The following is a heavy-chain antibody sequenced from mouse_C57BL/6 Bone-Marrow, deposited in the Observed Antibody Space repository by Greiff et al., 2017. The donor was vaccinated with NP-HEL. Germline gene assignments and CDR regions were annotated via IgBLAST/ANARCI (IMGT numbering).Heavy chain of an antibody. CDR1: GFNIKDYY. CDR2: IDPEDGDT. CDR3: TFLVLRNYYAMDY. V-gene: IGHV14-1*01. Sequence: EVQLQESGAELVRPGASVKLSCTASGFNIKDYYMHWVKQRPEQGLEWIGRIDPEDGDTEYAPKFQGKATMTADTSSNTAYLQLSSLTSEDTAVYYCTFLVLRNYYAMDYWGQGTSVTVSS. J-gene: IGHJ4*01. D-gene: IGHD1-1*01.